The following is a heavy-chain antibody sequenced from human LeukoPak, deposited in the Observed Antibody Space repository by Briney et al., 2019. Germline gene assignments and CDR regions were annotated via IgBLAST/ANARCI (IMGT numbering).Heavy chain of an antibody. V-gene: IGHV4-59*01. CDR2: IFYSGST. D-gene: IGHD3-16*01. J-gene: IGHJ4*02. Sequence: PSETLSLTSTVSGGSISSYYWSWIRQSPGKGLEWIGYIFYSGSTNYNPSLKSRVTISIDTSKNHFSLKLSSVTAADTAVYYCAGGFDSNPDYWGQGTLVSVSS. CDR3: AGGFDSNPDY. CDR1: GGSISSYY.